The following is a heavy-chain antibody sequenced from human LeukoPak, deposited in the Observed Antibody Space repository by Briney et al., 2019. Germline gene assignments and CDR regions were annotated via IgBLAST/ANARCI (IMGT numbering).Heavy chain of an antibody. D-gene: IGHD2-15*01. Sequence: GGSLRLSCAASGFTFSSYWMSWVRQAPGKGLEWVANIKQDGSEKHYVDSVKGRFTISRDNAKNSLYLQMNSLRAEDTAVYYCAKDLRYCSGGSCYSVDSWGQGTLVTVSS. J-gene: IGHJ4*02. CDR3: AKDLRYCSGGSCYSVDS. V-gene: IGHV3-7*01. CDR1: GFTFSSYW. CDR2: IKQDGSEK.